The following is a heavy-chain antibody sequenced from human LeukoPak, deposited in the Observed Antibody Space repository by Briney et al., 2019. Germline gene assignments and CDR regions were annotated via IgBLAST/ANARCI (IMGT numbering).Heavy chain of an antibody. CDR1: GYSFTDYY. Sequence: EASVKVSCKASGYSFTDYYMHWVRQAPGQGLEWMGWIGPKSGDTKSAQKFQGRATLTRDTSISTIYMELSSLRFDDTAVYYCARDGAFDIWGQGTMVTVSS. J-gene: IGHJ3*02. CDR2: IGPKSGDT. CDR3: ARDGAFDI. V-gene: IGHV1-2*02.